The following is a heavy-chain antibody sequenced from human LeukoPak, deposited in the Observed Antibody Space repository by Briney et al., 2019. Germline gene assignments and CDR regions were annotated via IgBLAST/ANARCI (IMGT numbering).Heavy chain of an antibody. CDR1: GFTFNTYG. D-gene: IGHD6-13*01. J-gene: IGHJ4*02. CDR3: AKAGAAAGTKWYFDY. V-gene: IGHV3-30*18. CDR2: ISFDGSNE. Sequence: PGGSLRLSCAASGFTFNTYGMHWVRQAPGKGLEWVAVISFDGSNEYYADSVKGRFTISRDNSKDTVYLQMDSLRAEDTAVYYCAKAGAAAGTKWYFDYWGQGSLVTVSS.